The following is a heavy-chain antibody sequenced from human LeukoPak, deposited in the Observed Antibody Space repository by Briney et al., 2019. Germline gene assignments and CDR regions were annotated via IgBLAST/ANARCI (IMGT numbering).Heavy chain of an antibody. V-gene: IGHV4-39*07. D-gene: IGHD1-26*01. Sequence: SETLSLTCTVSGGSFSSSSYYWGWIRQPPGKGLEWIGSIYYSGSTYYNPSLKSRVTISVDTSKNQFSLKLSSVTAADTAVYYCARTSGSYPDYWGQGTLVTVSS. CDR3: ARTSGSYPDY. J-gene: IGHJ4*02. CDR2: IYYSGST. CDR1: GGSFSSSSYY.